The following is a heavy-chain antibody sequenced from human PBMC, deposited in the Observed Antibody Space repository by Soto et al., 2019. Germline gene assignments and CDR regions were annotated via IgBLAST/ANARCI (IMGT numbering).Heavy chain of an antibody. CDR3: ARALTLDY. CDR2: INHSGST. V-gene: IGHV4-34*01. Sequence: QVQLQQWGAGLLKPSETLSLTCAVYGGSFRGYYWSWIRQPPGKGLAWIGEINHSGSTNYNPSLKRRGTIAVDTSKNQFSLKLSSVTAADTAGYYCARALTLDYWGQGTLVTVSS. J-gene: IGHJ4*02. CDR1: GGSFRGYY.